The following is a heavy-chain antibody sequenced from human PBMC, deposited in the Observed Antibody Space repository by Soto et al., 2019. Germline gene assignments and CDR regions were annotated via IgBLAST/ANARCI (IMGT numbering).Heavy chain of an antibody. CDR1: GFTFSDYA. D-gene: IGHD3-9*01. Sequence: GGSLRLSCAASGFTFSDYAMSWVRQAPGKGLEWVSAIDGSSATTNYADSVKGRFTISRGNSKNTLFLHMSGLRAEDTAVYYCARDRRPNIYSGLAVWGQGTTVTVSS. CDR2: IDGSSATT. J-gene: IGHJ6*02. V-gene: IGHV3-23*01. CDR3: ARDRRPNIYSGLAV.